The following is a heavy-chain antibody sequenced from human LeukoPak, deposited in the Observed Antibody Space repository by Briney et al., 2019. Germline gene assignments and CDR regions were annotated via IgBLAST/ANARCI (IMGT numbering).Heavy chain of an antibody. V-gene: IGHV3-23*01. J-gene: IGHJ4*02. CDR3: AKVQKGGYFDY. CDR2: ISGSGGST. CDR1: GFTFNYYA. Sequence: PGGSLRLSCAASGFTFNYYAMSWVRQAPGKGLEWVSGISGSGGSTYYAESVKGRFTISRDNSKNTLYLQMNSLRGEDTAVYYCAKVQKGGYFDYWGQGTLVSVSS. D-gene: IGHD1-1*01.